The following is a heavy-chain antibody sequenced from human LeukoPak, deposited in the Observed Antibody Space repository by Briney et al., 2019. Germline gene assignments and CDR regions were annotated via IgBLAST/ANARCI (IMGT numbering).Heavy chain of an antibody. CDR2: IKPDGSAQ. Sequence: GGSLRLSCATSGSTFSSNWMSWVRHVPGRGLDWVANIKPDGSAQYYAASVKGRFTVSRDNAENSVYLQMNSLRVEDTAVYYCARANNSSWHNWGQGTLVTVSA. CDR1: GSTFSSNW. J-gene: IGHJ4*02. V-gene: IGHV3-7*01. CDR3: ARANNSSWHN. D-gene: IGHD6-13*01.